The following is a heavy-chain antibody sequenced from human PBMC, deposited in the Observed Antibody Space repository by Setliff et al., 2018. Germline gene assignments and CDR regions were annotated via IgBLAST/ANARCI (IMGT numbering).Heavy chain of an antibody. CDR2: ISGSGDNT. Sequence: PGGSLRLSCAASGFTFSTYALSWVRQAPGKGLEWVSCISGSGDNTHYADSVKGRFTISRDNSKNTLYLQMNTLRTEDTAVYYCARGYCSSPSCFFAGWFDPWGQGTLVTVSS. D-gene: IGHD2-2*01. CDR1: GFTFSTYA. CDR3: ARGYCSSPSCFFAGWFDP. J-gene: IGHJ5*02. V-gene: IGHV3-23*01.